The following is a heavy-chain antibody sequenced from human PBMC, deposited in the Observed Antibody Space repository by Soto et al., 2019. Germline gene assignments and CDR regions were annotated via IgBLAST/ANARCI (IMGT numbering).Heavy chain of an antibody. D-gene: IGHD6-19*01. J-gene: IGHJ4*02. Sequence: EVQLVESGGGLVQPGGSLRLSCAASGFTLSSYWMHWVRQVPGKGLVWVSRINSDGSSTTYADSVKGRFTISRDNAKNTLYRQMNSLRAEDTAVYYCAVAVAGPTAIGYWGQGTLVTVSS. V-gene: IGHV3-74*01. CDR1: GFTLSSYW. CDR2: INSDGSST. CDR3: AVAVAGPTAIGY.